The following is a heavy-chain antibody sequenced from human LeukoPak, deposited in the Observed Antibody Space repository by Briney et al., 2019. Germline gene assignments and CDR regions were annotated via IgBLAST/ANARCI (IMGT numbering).Heavy chain of an antibody. CDR2: IRSKAYRGTT. CDR3: ARGPIQLWIHDAMDV. J-gene: IGHJ6*02. CDR1: GFTFGDHA. Sequence: GALRLSCTGSGFTFGDHAMSWVRQAPGKGLEWVGFIRSKAYRGTTEYAASVKGGFTISRDDSASIAYLQMNSLRTEDTAVYYCARGPIQLWIHDAMDVWGQGTTVTVSS. V-gene: IGHV3-49*04. D-gene: IGHD5-18*01.